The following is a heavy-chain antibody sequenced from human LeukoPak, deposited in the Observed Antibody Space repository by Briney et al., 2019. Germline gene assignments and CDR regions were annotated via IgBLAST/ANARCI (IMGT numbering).Heavy chain of an antibody. Sequence: GASVKVSCKASGGTFSSYAISWVRQAPGQGLEWMGGIIPIFGTANYAQKFQGRVTITADKSTSTAYMELSGLRSEDTAVYYCARDGGEAAAGTYGWFDPWGQGTLVTVSS. V-gene: IGHV1-69*06. CDR1: GGTFSSYA. CDR3: ARDGGEAAAGTYGWFDP. CDR2: IIPIFGTA. D-gene: IGHD6-13*01. J-gene: IGHJ5*02.